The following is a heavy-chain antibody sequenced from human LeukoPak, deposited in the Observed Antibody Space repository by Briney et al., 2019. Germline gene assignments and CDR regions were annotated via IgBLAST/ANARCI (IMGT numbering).Heavy chain of an antibody. V-gene: IGHV3-53*01. D-gene: IGHD4-23*01. CDR3: ARRAGGYSHPYDY. Sequence: GGSLRLSCAASGFTFDDYGMSWIRQGPGKGLEWVSLIYSDDTTLYADSVKGRFTISRDISKNTLYLQMSSLRAEDTAVYYCARRAGGYSHPYDYWGQGVLVTVSS. CDR2: IYSDDTT. CDR1: GFTFDDYG. J-gene: IGHJ4*02.